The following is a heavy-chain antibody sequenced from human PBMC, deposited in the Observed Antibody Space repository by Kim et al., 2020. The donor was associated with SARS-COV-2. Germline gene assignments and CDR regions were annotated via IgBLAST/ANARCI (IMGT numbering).Heavy chain of an antibody. J-gene: IGHJ6*02. CDR2: IYYSGST. V-gene: IGHV4-39*01. D-gene: IGHD3-10*01. CDR3: ARRQIRVRGVKGDYYYGMDV. CDR1: GGSISSSSYY. Sequence: SETLSLTCTVSGGSISSSSYYWGRIRQPPGKGLEWIGSIYYSGSTYYNPSLKSRVTISVDTSKNQFSLKLSSVTAADTAVYYCARRQIRVRGVKGDYYYGMDVWGQGTTVTVSS.